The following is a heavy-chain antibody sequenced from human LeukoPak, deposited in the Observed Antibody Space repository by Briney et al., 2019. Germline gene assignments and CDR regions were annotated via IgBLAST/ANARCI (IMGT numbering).Heavy chain of an antibody. CDR3: ARSVYMGIAVAHRYYYYYMDV. CDR2: IHDNGDT. CDR1: GGSISNYF. D-gene: IGHD6-19*01. V-gene: IGHV4-4*07. Sequence: SETLSLTCTVSGGSISNYFWSWIRQPAGKGLEWIGRIHDNGDTNHNPSLKSRVTMSLDTSRNQFSLKLSSVTATDTAVYYCARSVYMGIAVAHRYYYYYMDVWGKGTTVTVSS. J-gene: IGHJ6*03.